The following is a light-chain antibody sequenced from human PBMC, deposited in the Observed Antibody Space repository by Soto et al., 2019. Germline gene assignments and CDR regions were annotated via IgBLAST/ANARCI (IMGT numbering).Light chain of an antibody. Sequence: EIVLTQSPGTLSLSPGERATLSCRASQSVSSSYLAWYQQKPGQAPRLLIYGASSRAIGIPDRFSGSGSGADFTFTISRMEPEDFAVYYCQQYGSSPLTFGGGTKVEIK. J-gene: IGKJ4*01. CDR3: QQYGSSPLT. CDR1: QSVSSSY. V-gene: IGKV3-20*01. CDR2: GAS.